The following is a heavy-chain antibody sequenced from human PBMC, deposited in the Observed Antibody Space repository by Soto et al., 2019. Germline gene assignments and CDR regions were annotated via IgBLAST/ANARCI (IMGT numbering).Heavy chain of an antibody. J-gene: IGHJ5*02. V-gene: IGHV4-4*02. Sequence: QVQLQESGPGLVKPSGTLSLTCAVSGESISSTNWWNWVRQPPGKGLEWIGEIHPRGNTNYNPSLKSRVTISVDKSKNQFSLKMNFVTAADTAVYYCARVRQGCSSTSCYFDPWGQGTLVTVSS. CDR2: IHPRGNT. D-gene: IGHD2-2*01. CDR1: GESISSTNW. CDR3: ARVRQGCSSTSCYFDP.